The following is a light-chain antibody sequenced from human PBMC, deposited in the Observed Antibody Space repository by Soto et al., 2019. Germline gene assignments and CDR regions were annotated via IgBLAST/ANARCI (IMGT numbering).Light chain of an antibody. J-gene: IGKJ4*01. CDR3: QQSYSTPPT. Sequence: DIQKTQSPSSLSASVGDRVTITCRASQSISSYLNWYQQKPGKAPKLLIYAASSLQSGVPSRFSGSGSGTDFTLTISSLQPEDFATYYCQQSYSTPPTFGGGTKVEIK. CDR2: AAS. V-gene: IGKV1-39*01. CDR1: QSISSY.